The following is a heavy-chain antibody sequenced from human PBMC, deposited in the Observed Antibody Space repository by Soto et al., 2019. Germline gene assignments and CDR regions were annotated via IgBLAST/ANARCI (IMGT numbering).Heavy chain of an antibody. J-gene: IGHJ4*02. D-gene: IGHD3-10*01. CDR2: IYSGGST. CDR3: ARRHYYGSD. CDR1: GFSVSSNY. Sequence: EVQLVESGGGLVQPGGSLRLSCAASGFSVSSNYMYWVRQAPGKGLECVLLIYSGGSTDHADSVKDRFTISRDNSKNTLYLQMNSLRAEDTAVYYCARRHYYGSDWGQGTLVTVSS. V-gene: IGHV3-66*04.